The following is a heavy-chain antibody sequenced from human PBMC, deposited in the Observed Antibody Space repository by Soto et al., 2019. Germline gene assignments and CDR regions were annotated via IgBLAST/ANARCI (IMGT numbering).Heavy chain of an antibody. J-gene: IGHJ6*02. CDR2: INHRGST. D-gene: IGHD1-26*01. Sequence: PAEPLSLTRTVYRGSFSGDYRSWLRQPPGKGIEWVGEINHRGSTNYNPSLKNRVTILVDTAKNQLSLKLSSVTAADTALYYCARGVYSGSYYDYYYGMDVWGQGTTVT. CDR1: RGSFSGDY. CDR3: ARGVYSGSYYDYYYGMDV. V-gene: IGHV4-34*01.